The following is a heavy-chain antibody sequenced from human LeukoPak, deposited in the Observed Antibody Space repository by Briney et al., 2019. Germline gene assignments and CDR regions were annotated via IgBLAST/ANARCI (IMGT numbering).Heavy chain of an antibody. J-gene: IGHJ3*02. CDR3: ATAMAVAAFDI. D-gene: IGHD6-19*01. Sequence: ASVKVSCRSSGYTFTGYHMHWVRQAPGQGLEWMVWINPNSGGTNYVQKFQGRVTMTRDTSISTVYMELSRLRSDDTAVYYCATAMAVAAFDIWGQGTMVTVSS. CDR2: INPNSGGT. CDR1: GYTFTGYH. V-gene: IGHV1-2*02.